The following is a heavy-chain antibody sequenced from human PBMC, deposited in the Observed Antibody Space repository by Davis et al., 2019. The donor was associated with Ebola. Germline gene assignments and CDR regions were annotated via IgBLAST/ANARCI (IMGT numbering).Heavy chain of an antibody. CDR3: ARHQVELPDY. Sequence: PGGSLRLSCAASGFTFSSYAMHWVRQAPGKGLEWVAVISYDGSNKYYADSVKGRFTISRDNSKNTLYLQMNSLRAEDTAVYYCARHQVELPDYWGQGTLVTVSS. V-gene: IGHV3-30-3*01. D-gene: IGHD1-7*01. CDR2: ISYDGSNK. J-gene: IGHJ4*02. CDR1: GFTFSSYA.